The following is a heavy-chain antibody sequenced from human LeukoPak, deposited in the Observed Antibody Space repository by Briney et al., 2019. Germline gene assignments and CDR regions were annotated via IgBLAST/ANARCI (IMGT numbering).Heavy chain of an antibody. CDR3: ARDAGGILFPSLYFDY. D-gene: IGHD2-15*01. CDR1: GFTFSAYN. J-gene: IGHJ4*02. Sequence: SGGSLRLSCAASGFTFSAYNMNWVRRTPGKGLEWVSSITTSSSYMFYADSVRGRFTISRDNAENSLYLQMNSLRDEDTAVYYCARDAGGILFPSLYFDYWGQGTLVTVSS. V-gene: IGHV3-21*01. CDR2: ITTSSSYM.